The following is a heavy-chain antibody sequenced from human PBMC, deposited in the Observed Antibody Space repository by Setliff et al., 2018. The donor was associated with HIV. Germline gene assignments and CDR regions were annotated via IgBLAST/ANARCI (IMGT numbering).Heavy chain of an antibody. J-gene: IGHJ4*02. CDR3: ATFYNSGSLTSFDY. Sequence: GASVKVSCKASGYTFTDYYMHWVRQAPGQGLEWMGISNPSGGSTIYAQKFQGRVSMTEEKSTDTAYMELSSLRSDDTAVYYCATFYNSGSLTSFDYWGQGTVVTVSS. D-gene: IGHD3-10*01. V-gene: IGHV1-46*01. CDR2: SNPSGGST. CDR1: GYTFTDYY.